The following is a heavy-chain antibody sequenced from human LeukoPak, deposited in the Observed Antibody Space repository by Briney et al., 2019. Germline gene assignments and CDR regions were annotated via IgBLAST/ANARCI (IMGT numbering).Heavy chain of an antibody. CDR1: GGSISSSNW. D-gene: IGHD3-22*01. CDR3: ARDPSGYFNY. CDR2: IYYSGST. V-gene: IGHV4-4*02. Sequence: SGTLSLTCAVSGGSISSSNWWCWVRQPPGKGLEWIGEIYYSGSTNYNPSLKSRVTISLDKSKNQFSLKLSSVTAADTAVYYCARDPSGYFNYWGQGTLATVSS. J-gene: IGHJ4*02.